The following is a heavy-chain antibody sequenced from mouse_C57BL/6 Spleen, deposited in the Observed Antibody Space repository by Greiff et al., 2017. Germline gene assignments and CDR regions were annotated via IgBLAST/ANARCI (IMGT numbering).Heavy chain of an antibody. D-gene: IGHD1-1*01. J-gene: IGHJ1*03. CDR2: IWTGGGT. V-gene: IGHV2-9-1*01. CDR1: GFSLTSYA. Sequence: VQGVESGPGLVAPSQSLSITCTVSGFSLTSYAISWVRQPPGKGLEWLGVIWTGGGTNYNSALKSRLSISKDNSKSQVFLKMNSLQTDDTARYYCARGVTTVVARDWYFDVWGTGTTVTVSS. CDR3: ARGVTTVVARDWYFDV.